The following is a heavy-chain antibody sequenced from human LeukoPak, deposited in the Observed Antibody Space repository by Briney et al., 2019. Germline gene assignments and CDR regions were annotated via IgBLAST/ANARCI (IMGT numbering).Heavy chain of an antibody. J-gene: IGHJ6*03. D-gene: IGHD2-15*01. V-gene: IGHV3-48*03. CDR1: GFTFSSYE. Sequence: GGSLRLSCAASGFTFSSYEMNWVRQAPGKGLEWVSYISSSGSTIYYADSVKGRFTISRDNAKNSLYLQMNSLRAEDTAIYYCAKNGDRGAYCSGGSCYPYYYYYMDVWGKGTTVTISS. CDR3: AKNGDRGAYCSGGSCYPYYYYYMDV. CDR2: ISSSGSTI.